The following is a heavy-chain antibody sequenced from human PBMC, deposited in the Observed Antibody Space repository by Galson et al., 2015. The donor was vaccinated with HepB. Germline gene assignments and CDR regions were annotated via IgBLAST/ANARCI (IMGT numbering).Heavy chain of an antibody. J-gene: IGHJ2*01. CDR2: ISPYNGNT. D-gene: IGHD3-16*01. CDR3: ARVGRGNWYFDL. Sequence: SVKVSCKASGYTLSSYGITWVRQAPGQGPEWMGWISPYNGNTNYAQKFQGRVTMTTVTSTSTAYMELRSLRSNDTAVYYCARVGRGNWYFDLWGRGTLVTVSS. CDR1: GYTLSSYG. V-gene: IGHV1-18*04.